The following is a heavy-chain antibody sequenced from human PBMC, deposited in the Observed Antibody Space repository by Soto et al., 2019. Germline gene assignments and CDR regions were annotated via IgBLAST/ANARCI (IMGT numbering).Heavy chain of an antibody. CDR1: GYTFTSYD. V-gene: IGHV1-8*01. Sequence: QVQLVQSGAEVKKPGASVKVSCKASGYTFTSYDINWVRQATGQGLEWMGWMNPNRGNTGYAQKFHGRVTMTRNTSISTANMELSSLRSEDTAVYYCARSGVGWEVVTAIHWGQGTLVTVSS. CDR2: MNPNRGNT. CDR3: ARSGVGWEVVTAIH. J-gene: IGHJ4*02. D-gene: IGHD2-21*02.